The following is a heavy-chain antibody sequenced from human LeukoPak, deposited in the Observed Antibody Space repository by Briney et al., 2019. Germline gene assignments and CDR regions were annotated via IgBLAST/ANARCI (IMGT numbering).Heavy chain of an antibody. CDR3: ARGVRWYDYVWGSYRYYFDY. D-gene: IGHD3-16*02. CDR1: GYTFTSYD. Sequence: ASVKVSCKASGYTFTSYDINWVRQATGQGLEWMGWMNPNSGNTGYAQKFQGRVTITRNTSISTAYMELSSLRSEDTAVYYCARGVRWYDYVWGSYRYYFDYWGQGTLVTVSS. CDR2: MNPNSGNT. J-gene: IGHJ4*02. V-gene: IGHV1-8*03.